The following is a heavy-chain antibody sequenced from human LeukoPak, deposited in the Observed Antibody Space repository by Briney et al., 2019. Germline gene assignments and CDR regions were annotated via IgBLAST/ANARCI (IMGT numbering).Heavy chain of an antibody. D-gene: IGHD6-13*01. V-gene: IGHV1-2*02. CDR2: INPNSGGT. J-gene: IGHJ5*02. CDR1: GYTFTAYY. Sequence: ASVKVSCKASGYTFTAYYMHWVRQAPGQGLEWMGWINPNSGGTNYAQKFQGRVTMTRGTSISTAYMELSRLRSDDTAVYYCARDPVIEAAADWYWFDPWGQGTLVTVSS. CDR3: ARDPVIEAAADWYWFDP.